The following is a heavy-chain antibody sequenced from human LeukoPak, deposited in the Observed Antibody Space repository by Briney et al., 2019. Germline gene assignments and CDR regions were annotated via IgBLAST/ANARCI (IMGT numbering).Heavy chain of an antibody. J-gene: IGHJ3*02. CDR2: ISGSGGST. V-gene: IGHV3-23*01. CDR1: GFTFSSYA. Sequence: GGSLRLSCAASGFTFSSYAMSWVRQAPGKGLEWVSAISGSGGSTYYADSVKGRFTISRDNSKNTLYLQMNGLRAEDTAVYYCAKSFAQAKPDNDAFDIWGQGTMVTVSS. CDR3: AKSFAQAKPDNDAFDI.